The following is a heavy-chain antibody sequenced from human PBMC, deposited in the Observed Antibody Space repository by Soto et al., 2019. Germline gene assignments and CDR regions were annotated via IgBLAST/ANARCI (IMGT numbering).Heavy chain of an antibody. J-gene: IGHJ4*02. Sequence: PSETLSLTCTVSGGSVSSGSYYWSWIRQPPGKGLEWIGYIYYSGSTNYNPSLKSRVTISVDTSKNQFSLKLSSVTAADTAVYYCARASFWSGYYFDYWGQGTLVTVPQ. CDR3: ARASFWSGYYFDY. D-gene: IGHD3-3*01. CDR2: IYYSGST. CDR1: GGSVSSGSYY. V-gene: IGHV4-61*01.